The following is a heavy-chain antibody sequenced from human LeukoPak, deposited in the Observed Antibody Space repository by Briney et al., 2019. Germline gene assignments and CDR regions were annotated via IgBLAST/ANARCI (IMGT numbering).Heavy chain of an antibody. CDR1: GGSISSYY. Sequence: SETLSLTCTVSGGSISSYYWSWIRQPAGKGLEWIGRIYTTGSTNNNPSLKSRVTISVDTSKNQFSLKLSSVTAADTAVYYCARPGRPYYFDYWGQGTLVTVSS. V-gene: IGHV4-4*07. CDR3: ARPGRPYYFDY. J-gene: IGHJ4*02. CDR2: IYTTGST.